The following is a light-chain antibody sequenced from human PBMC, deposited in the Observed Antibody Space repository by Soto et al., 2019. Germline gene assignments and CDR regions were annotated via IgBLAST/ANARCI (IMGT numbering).Light chain of an antibody. CDR2: SNN. V-gene: IGLV1-44*01. Sequence: QSVLTQPPSASGTPGQRVTISCSGSSSNIGSNTVNWYQQLPGTAPKLLIYSNNQRPSGVPDRFSGSKSGTSASLAISGLQSDDQADYHCAAWDDSLNGLVFGGGTKLTVL. CDR1: SSNIGSNT. J-gene: IGLJ2*01. CDR3: AAWDDSLNGLV.